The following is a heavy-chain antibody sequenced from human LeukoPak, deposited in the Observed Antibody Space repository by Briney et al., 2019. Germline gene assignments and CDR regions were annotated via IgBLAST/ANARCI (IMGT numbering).Heavy chain of an antibody. D-gene: IGHD1-26*01. CDR1: GYTFTAYY. CDR2: MYPNDGGT. V-gene: IGHV1-2*02. Sequence: ASVKVSCKTSGYTFTAYYIHWVRQAPGQGLEWMGWMYPNDGGTSYAQRFQGRVTMTRDTSISTAYMELSRLRSDDTAVCYCATEATVEGYWGQGTLVTVSS. CDR3: ATEATVEGY. J-gene: IGHJ4*02.